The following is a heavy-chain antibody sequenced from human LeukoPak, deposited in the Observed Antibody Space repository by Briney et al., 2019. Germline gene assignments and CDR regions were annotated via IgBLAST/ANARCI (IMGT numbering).Heavy chain of an antibody. J-gene: IGHJ4*02. Sequence: GASVKVSCKASGYTFTAYYMHWVRQAPGQGLEWMGWINPNSGATTYAQKFQDRVTMTRDTSISTAYMELGRLRSDDSAFYYCARDLGGLTDYRGQGTLVTVSS. V-gene: IGHV1-2*02. D-gene: IGHD2-15*01. CDR1: GYTFTAYY. CDR3: ARDLGGLTDY. CDR2: INPNSGAT.